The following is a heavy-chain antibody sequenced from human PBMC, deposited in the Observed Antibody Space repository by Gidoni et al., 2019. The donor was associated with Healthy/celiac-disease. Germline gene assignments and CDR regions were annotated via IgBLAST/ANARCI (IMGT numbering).Heavy chain of an antibody. CDR1: VGSISSGGYS. CDR3: ARTTTVPGGGDAFDI. D-gene: IGHD4-17*01. CDR2: IYHSGST. J-gene: IGHJ3*02. Sequence: HLQLQESGSGLVKPSQTLSLTCAVSVGSISSGGYSWSWIRQPPGKGLEWIGYIYHSGSTYYNPALKSRVTISVDRSKNQFALKLSSVTAADTAVYYCARTTTVPGGGDAFDIWGQGTMVTVSS. V-gene: IGHV4-30-2*01.